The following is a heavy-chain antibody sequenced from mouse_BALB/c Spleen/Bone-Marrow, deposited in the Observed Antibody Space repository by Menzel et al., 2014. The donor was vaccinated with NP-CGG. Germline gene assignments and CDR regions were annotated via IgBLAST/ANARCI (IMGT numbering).Heavy chain of an antibody. CDR3: TRYYGNHMDY. D-gene: IGHD2-1*01. CDR2: ISYSGST. V-gene: IGHV3-8*02. CDR1: GDSITSGY. Sequence: VQLQQSGPSLVKPSQTLSLTCSVTGDSITSGYWNWIRKFPGNKLEYMGYISYSGSTYYNPSLKSRISITRDTSKNQYYLQLNSVTAGDTATYYCTRYYGNHMDYWGQGTSVTVSS. J-gene: IGHJ4*01.